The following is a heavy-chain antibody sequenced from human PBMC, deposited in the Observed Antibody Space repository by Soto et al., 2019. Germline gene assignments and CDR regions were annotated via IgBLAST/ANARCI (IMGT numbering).Heavy chain of an antibody. D-gene: IGHD6-13*01. CDR1: GYTFTSYA. CDR3: ARTGSSWYYPEAYYFDY. V-gene: IGHV1-3*01. CDR2: INAGNGNT. J-gene: IGHJ4*02. Sequence: ASVKVSCKASGYTFTSYAMHWVRQAPGQRLEWMGWINAGNGNTKYSQKFQGRVTITRDTSASTAYMELSSLRSEDTAVYYCARTGSSWYYPEAYYFDYWGQGTLVTVS.